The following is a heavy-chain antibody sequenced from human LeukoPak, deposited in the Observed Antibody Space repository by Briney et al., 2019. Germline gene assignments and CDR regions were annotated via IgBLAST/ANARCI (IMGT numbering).Heavy chain of an antibody. CDR2: INPNSGGT. D-gene: IGHD3-10*01. CDR1: GYTFTGYY. Sequence: ASVKVSCKASGYTFTGYYMHWVRQAPGQGLEWMGWINPNSGGTNYAQKFQGWVTMTRDTSISTAYMELSRLRSDDTAVYYCARGEEHGSGNFDYWGQGTLVTVS. V-gene: IGHV1-2*04. CDR3: ARGEEHGSGNFDY. J-gene: IGHJ4*02.